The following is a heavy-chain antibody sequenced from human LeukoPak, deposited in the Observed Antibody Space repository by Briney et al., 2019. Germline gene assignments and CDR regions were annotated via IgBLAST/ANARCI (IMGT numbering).Heavy chain of an antibody. Sequence: SETLSLTCIVSGGSISSTSYWGWIRQPPGKGLEWIGAILYSGSTFYNPSLKSRVTISVDTSKNQFSLKLNSVTAADTAVYYCARQEVGAGYCSSTSCAEPHWFDPWGQGTLDTVSS. CDR3: ARQEVGAGYCSSTSCAEPHWFDP. V-gene: IGHV4-39*01. D-gene: IGHD2-2*01. J-gene: IGHJ5*02. CDR1: GGSISSTSY. CDR2: ILYSGST.